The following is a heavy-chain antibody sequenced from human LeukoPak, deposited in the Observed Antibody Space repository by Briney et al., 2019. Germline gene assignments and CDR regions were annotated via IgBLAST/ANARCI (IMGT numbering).Heavy chain of an antibody. CDR3: ARVGAIGAVGYPDY. J-gene: IGHJ4*02. CDR1: GFTFSDYY. V-gene: IGHV3-11*06. D-gene: IGHD5-18*01. Sequence: GGSLRLSCGASGFTFSDYYMSWIPQAPGKGLEWVSYISGSSSQTEYADSVKGRFTISRDNARNSLSLQVNSLRADDTAVYYCARVGAIGAVGYPDYWGQGTLVPVSS. CDR2: ISGSSSQT.